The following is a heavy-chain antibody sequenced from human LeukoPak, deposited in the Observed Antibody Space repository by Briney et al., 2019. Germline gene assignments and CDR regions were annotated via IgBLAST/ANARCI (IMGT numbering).Heavy chain of an antibody. Sequence: GGSLRLSCSASGFTFGDYAMSWFRQAPGKGLEWVGFIRSKPYGGTTEYAASVKGRFTISRDDSKSVAYLQMNNLKSEDTAFYFCTRTRDTAMVSAYWGQGTLVTVSS. CDR1: GFTFGDYA. D-gene: IGHD5-18*01. CDR2: IRSKPYGGTT. V-gene: IGHV3-49*03. J-gene: IGHJ4*02. CDR3: TRTRDTAMVSAY.